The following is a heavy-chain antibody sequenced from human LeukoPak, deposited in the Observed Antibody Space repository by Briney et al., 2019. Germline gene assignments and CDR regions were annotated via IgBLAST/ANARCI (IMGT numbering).Heavy chain of an antibody. CDR1: GSTFSNYD. D-gene: IGHD6-19*01. Sequence: ASVKVSCKTSGSTFSNYDINWVRQASGQGLEWMGWMNPKSGNTGYAQKFQGRVTMTRNTSISTAYMELSSLRSEDTAVYYCARGAVAVTDAFDIWGQGTMVTVSS. J-gene: IGHJ3*02. CDR3: ARGAVAVTDAFDI. CDR2: MNPKSGNT. V-gene: IGHV1-8*01.